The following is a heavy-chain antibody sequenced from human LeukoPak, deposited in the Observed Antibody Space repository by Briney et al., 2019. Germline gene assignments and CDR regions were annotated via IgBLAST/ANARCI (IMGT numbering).Heavy chain of an antibody. D-gene: IGHD2-21*01. CDR3: ARHHIVGFYYYGMDV. CDR2: IYYSGST. J-gene: IGHJ6*02. Sequence: SETLSLTCTVSGGSISSYYWSWIRQPPGKGLEWIGYIYYSGSTNYNPSLKSQVTISVDTSKNQFSLKLSSVTAADTAVYYCARHHIVGFYYYGMDVWGQGTTVTVSS. V-gene: IGHV4-59*08. CDR1: GGSISSYY.